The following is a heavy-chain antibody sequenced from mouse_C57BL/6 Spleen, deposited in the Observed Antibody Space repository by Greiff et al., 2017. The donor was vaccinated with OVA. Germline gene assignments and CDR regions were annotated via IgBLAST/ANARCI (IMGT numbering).Heavy chain of an antibody. V-gene: IGHV3-6*01. CDR2: ISYDGSN. CDR3: ARDRYYCGSRYYFDY. CDR1: GYSITSGYY. Sequence: VQLKESGPGLVKPSQSLSLTCSVTGYSITSGYYWNWIRQFPGNKLEWMGYISYDGSNNYNPSLKNRISITRDTSKNQFFLQLNSVTTEDTATYYCARDRYYCGSRYYFDYWGQGTTLTVSS. D-gene: IGHD1-1*01. J-gene: IGHJ2*01.